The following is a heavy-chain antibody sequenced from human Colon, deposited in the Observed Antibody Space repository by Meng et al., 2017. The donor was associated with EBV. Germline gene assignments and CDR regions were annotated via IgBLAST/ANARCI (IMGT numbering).Heavy chain of an antibody. CDR2: TYLCSNWYN. CDR1: GDRVSTNSIG. J-gene: IGHJ4*02. Sequence: VQLHQLRHWLRKPVQTLQLTLLICGDRVSTNSIGWKWIWLSPARGLELQGSTYLCSNWYNDYAVSVTRRITINPDTSKNQFSLHLNSVTAEDTAVYYCARDPGITGVSGFDFWGQGTLVTVSS. V-gene: IGHV6-1*01. D-gene: IGHD1-14*01. CDR3: ARDPGITGVSGFDF.